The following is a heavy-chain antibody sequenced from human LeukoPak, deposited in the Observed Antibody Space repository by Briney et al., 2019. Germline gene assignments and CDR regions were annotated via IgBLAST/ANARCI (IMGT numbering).Heavy chain of an antibody. D-gene: IGHD3-3*01. CDR1: GFSFSSYW. CDR3: VSGFLQWLY. CDR2: INPDGSNM. J-gene: IGHJ4*02. Sequence: GGSLGLSCAASGFSFSSYWMSWVRQAPGKGLEWVANINPDGSNMLYVDSVEGRFTISRDNAKNSLYLQMNNLRAEDTAVYFCVSGFLQWLYWGQGTLVTVSS. V-gene: IGHV3-7*01.